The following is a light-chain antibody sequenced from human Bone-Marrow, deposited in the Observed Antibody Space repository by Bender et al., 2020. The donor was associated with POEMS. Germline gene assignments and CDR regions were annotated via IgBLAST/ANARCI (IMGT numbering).Light chain of an antibody. CDR2: KDS. CDR3: QSADSSGTYAV. Sequence: AARITCSGDALPKQYAYWSQQKPGQAPVLVIYKDSERPSGIPERFSGSSSGTTVTLTISGVQAEDEADYYCQSADSSGTYAVFGGGTQLTVL. V-gene: IGLV3-25*03. J-gene: IGLJ7*01. CDR1: ALPKQY.